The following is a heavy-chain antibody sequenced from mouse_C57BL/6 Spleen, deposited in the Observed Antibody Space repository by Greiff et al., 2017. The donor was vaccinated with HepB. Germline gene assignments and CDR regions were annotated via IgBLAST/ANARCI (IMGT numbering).Heavy chain of an antibody. J-gene: IGHJ3*01. V-gene: IGHV5-9-1*02. CDR1: GFTFSSYA. CDR2: ISSGGDYI. CDR3: TREGTTGFAY. D-gene: IGHD1-1*01. Sequence: EVQRVESGEGLVKPGGSLKLSCAASGFTFSSYAMSWVRQTPEKRLEWVAYISSGGDYIYYADTLKGRFTISRDNARNTLYLQMSSLKSEDTAMYYCTREGTTGFAYWGQGTLVTVSA.